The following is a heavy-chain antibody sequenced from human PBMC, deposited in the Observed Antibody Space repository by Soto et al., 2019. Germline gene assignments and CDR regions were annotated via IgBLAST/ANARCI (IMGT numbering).Heavy chain of an antibody. CDR3: ARDREGYSGYDRDNWFDP. J-gene: IGHJ5*02. V-gene: IGHV1-18*01. D-gene: IGHD5-12*01. CDR2: ISAYNGNT. Sequence: GASVKVSCKASGYTFTSYGISWVRQAPGQGLEWMGWISAYNGNTNYAQKLQGRVTMTTDTSTSTAYMELRSLRSDDTAVYYCARDREGYSGYDRDNWFDPWGQGTLVTVSS. CDR1: GYTFTSYG.